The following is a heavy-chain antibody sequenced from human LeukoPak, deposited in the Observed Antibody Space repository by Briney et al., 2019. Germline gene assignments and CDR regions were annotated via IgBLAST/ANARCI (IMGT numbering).Heavy chain of an antibody. Sequence: PGGSLRLSCAASEFTFSNYVMNWVRQAPGKGLEWVSSIRQSGDITYYADSVKGRFTISRDNSKNTLYLQMNSLRAEDTAMYYCARDSYQDYYGRFDPWGQGTLVIVSS. CDR2: IRQSGDIT. V-gene: IGHV3-23*01. J-gene: IGHJ5*02. D-gene: IGHD3-10*01. CDR1: EFTFSNYV. CDR3: ARDSYQDYYGRFDP.